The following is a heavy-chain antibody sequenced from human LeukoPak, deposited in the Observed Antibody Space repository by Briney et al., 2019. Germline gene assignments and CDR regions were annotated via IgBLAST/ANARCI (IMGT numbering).Heavy chain of an antibody. D-gene: IGHD2-21*02. J-gene: IGHJ4*02. Sequence: SGGSLRLSCAASGFTFSSYWMSWVRQAPGKGLEWVANIKQDGSEKYYVDSVKGRFTISRDNAKNTLYLQMNSLRAEDTAVYYCARSSRGDAINFDYWGQGTLVTVSS. CDR1: GFTFSSYW. CDR2: IKQDGSEK. V-gene: IGHV3-7*01. CDR3: ARSSRGDAINFDY.